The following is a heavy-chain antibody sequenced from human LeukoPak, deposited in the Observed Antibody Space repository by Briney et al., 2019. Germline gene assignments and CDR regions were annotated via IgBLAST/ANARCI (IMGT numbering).Heavy chain of an antibody. V-gene: IGHV3-33*01. CDR1: GFTFSSYG. CDR3: ARGQSRAAAGWYYYYYYMDV. Sequence: GRSLRLSCAASGFTFSSYGMHWVRQAPGKGLEWVAVIWYDGSNKYYADSVKGRFTISRDNSKNTLYLQMNSLRAEDTAVYYCARGQSRAAAGWYYYYYYMDVWGKGTTVTVSS. J-gene: IGHJ6*03. CDR2: IWYDGSNK. D-gene: IGHD6-13*01.